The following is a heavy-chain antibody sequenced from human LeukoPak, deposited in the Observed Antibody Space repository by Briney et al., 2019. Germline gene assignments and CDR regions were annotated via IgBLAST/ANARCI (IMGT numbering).Heavy chain of an antibody. CDR3: ASAGDYYYDSSGYYYTGSTGRDY. V-gene: IGHV3-23*01. J-gene: IGHJ4*02. D-gene: IGHD3-22*01. CDR2: ISGSGGST. Sequence: GGSLRLSCAASGFTFSGYAMSWVRQAPGKGLEWVSAISGSGGSTYYADSVKGRFTISRDNSKNTLYLQMNSLRAEDTAVYYCASAGDYYYDSSGYYYTGSTGRDYWGQGTLVTVSS. CDR1: GFTFSGYA.